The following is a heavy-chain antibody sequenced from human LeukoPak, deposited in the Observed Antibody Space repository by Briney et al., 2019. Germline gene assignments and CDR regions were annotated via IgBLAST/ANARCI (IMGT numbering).Heavy chain of an antibody. CDR3: ARDRQRFGELSWFDP. CDR2: IYTSGST. V-gene: IGHV4-4*07. Sequence: PSETLSLTCTVSGGSISSYYWSWIRQPAGKGLEWIGRIYTSGSTNYNPSLKSRVTMSVDTSKNQFSLKLSSVTAADTAVYYCARDRQRFGELSWFDPWGQGTLVTVSS. J-gene: IGHJ5*02. CDR1: GGSISSYY. D-gene: IGHD3-10*01.